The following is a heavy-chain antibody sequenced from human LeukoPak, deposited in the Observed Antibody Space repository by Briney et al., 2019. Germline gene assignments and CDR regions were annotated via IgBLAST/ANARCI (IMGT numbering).Heavy chain of an antibody. J-gene: IGHJ3*02. V-gene: IGHV1-18*04. CDR3: ARVTYSYGYEGAFDI. Sequence: ASVKVSCKASGYTFTSYGISWVRQAPGQGLEWMGWTSAYNGNTNYAQKLQGRVTMTTDTSTSTAYMELRSLRADDTAVYYCARVTYSYGYEGAFDIWGQGTMVTVSS. CDR2: TSAYNGNT. D-gene: IGHD5-18*01. CDR1: GYTFTSYG.